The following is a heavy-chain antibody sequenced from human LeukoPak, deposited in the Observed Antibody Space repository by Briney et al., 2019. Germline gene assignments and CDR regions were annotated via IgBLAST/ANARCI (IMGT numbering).Heavy chain of an antibody. D-gene: IGHD3-22*01. CDR1: GGSISIYY. J-gene: IGHJ3*02. V-gene: IGHV4-39*01. CDR2: IYYSGST. Sequence: SGPTLVNPSETLSLTCTVSGGSISIYYWSWIRQPPGKGLEWIGSIYYSGSTYYNPSLKSRVTLSVDTSKNQFSLKLRSVTAADTAVYYCARQERGYDGSGHRAFDIWGQGTMVTISS. CDR3: ARQERGYDGSGHRAFDI.